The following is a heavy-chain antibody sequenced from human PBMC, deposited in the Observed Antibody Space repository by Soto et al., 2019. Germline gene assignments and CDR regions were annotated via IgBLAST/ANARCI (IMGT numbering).Heavy chain of an antibody. CDR3: TSAAAGFGVVIIDAYYYYYGMDV. D-gene: IGHD3-3*01. CDR1: GFTFSGSA. J-gene: IGHJ6*02. V-gene: IGHV3-73*01. CDR2: IRSKANSYAT. Sequence: PGGSLRLSCAASGFTFSGSAMHWVRQASGKGLEWVGRIRSKANSYATAYAASVKGRFTISRDDSKNTAYLQMNSLKTEDTAVYYCTSAAAGFGVVIIDAYYYYYGMDVWGQGTTVTVSS.